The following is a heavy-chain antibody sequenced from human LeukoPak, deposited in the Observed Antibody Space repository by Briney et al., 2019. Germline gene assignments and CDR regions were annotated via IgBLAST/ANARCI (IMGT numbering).Heavy chain of an antibody. Sequence: SVKVSCKASGGTFSSYAISWVRQAPGQGLEWMGGIIPIFGTANYAQKFQGRVTITTDESTSTAYMELSSLRSEDTAVYYCARDIMAIVGASGYWGQGTLVTVSS. V-gene: IGHV1-69*05. CDR1: GGTFSSYA. J-gene: IGHJ4*02. CDR2: IIPIFGTA. D-gene: IGHD1-26*01. CDR3: ARDIMAIVGASGY.